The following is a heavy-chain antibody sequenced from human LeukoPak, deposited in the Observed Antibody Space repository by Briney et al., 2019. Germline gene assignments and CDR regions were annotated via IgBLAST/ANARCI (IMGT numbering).Heavy chain of an antibody. CDR2: IYYSGST. J-gene: IGHJ5*02. CDR1: GGSFSGYY. Sequence: SETLSLTCAVYGGSFSGYYWSWIRQPPGKGLEWIGYIYYSGSTNYNPSLKSRVTISVDTSKNQFSLKLSSVTAADTAVYYCARDRAVAGTANWFDPWGQGTLVTVSS. V-gene: IGHV4-59*12. CDR3: ARDRAVAGTANWFDP. D-gene: IGHD6-19*01.